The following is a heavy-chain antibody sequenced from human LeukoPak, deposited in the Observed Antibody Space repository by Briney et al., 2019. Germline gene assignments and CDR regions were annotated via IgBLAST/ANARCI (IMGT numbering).Heavy chain of an antibody. J-gene: IGHJ3*02. CDR2: INHSGST. Sequence: NPSETLSLTCAAYGGSFSGYYWSWIRQPPGKGLEWIGEINHSGSTNYNPSLKSRVTISVDTSKNQFSLKLSSVTAADTAVYYCARRPKRVVAATPRAFDIWGQGTMVTVSS. CDR1: GGSFSGYY. V-gene: IGHV4-34*01. CDR3: ARRPKRVVAATPRAFDI. D-gene: IGHD2-15*01.